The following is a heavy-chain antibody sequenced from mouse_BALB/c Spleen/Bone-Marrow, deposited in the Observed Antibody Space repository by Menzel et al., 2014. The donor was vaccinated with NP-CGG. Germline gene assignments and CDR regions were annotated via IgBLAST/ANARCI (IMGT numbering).Heavy chain of an antibody. CDR2: ISSGGSYT. V-gene: IGHV5-6*01. Sequence: EVKPMESGGDLVKPGGSLKLSCAASGFTFSSYGMSWVRQTPDKRLEWVATISSGGSYTYYPDSVKGRFTISRDNAKNTLYLQMSSLKSEDTAMYYCARPTTVVATGGSFDYWGQGTTLTVSS. D-gene: IGHD1-1*01. CDR3: ARPTTVVATGGSFDY. CDR1: GFTFSSYG. J-gene: IGHJ2*01.